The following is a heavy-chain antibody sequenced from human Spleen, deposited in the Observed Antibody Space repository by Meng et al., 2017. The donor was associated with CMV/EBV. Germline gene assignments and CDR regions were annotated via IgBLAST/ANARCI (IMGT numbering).Heavy chain of an antibody. CDR1: GNTFTGHY. D-gene: IGHD1-26*01. J-gene: IGHJ4*02. Sequence: ASVKVSCKASGNTFTGHYMHWVRQAPGQGLEWMAWISAYNGNTNYAQKFQGRVTMTRDTSTSTAYMELRSLRSDDTAVYYCARDVKWELLRYFDYWGQGTLVTVSS. CDR2: ISAYNGNT. CDR3: ARDVKWELLRYFDY. V-gene: IGHV1-18*04.